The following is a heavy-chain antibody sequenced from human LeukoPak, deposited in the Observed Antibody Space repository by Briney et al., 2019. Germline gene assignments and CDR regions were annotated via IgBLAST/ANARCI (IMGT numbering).Heavy chain of an antibody. J-gene: IGHJ3*02. CDR2: INPTSGDT. V-gene: IGHV1-2*02. CDR1: GYTFTGHY. Sequence: ASVKVSCKASGYTFTGHYMHWVRQAPGQGLEWMGWINPTSGDTYSAQKSQGRVTMTTDTSISTAYMELSRLRSDDTAVYYCARLITDDAFDIWGQGTMVTVSS. D-gene: IGHD1-14*01. CDR3: ARLITDDAFDI.